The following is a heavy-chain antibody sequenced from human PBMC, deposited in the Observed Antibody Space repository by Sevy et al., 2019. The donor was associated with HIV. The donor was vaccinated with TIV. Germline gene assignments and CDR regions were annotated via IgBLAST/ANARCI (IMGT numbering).Heavy chain of an antibody. Sequence: ASVKVSCKASGYTFTSYGISWVRQAPGQGLEWMGWISAYNGNTNYAQKLQGRVTMTTDTSTSTAYMELRSLRSDDTAVYYCARHFPSKYCISTSCYGKGHYYGMDVWGQGTTVTVSS. CDR1: GYTFTSYG. J-gene: IGHJ6*02. V-gene: IGHV1-18*01. CDR3: ARHFPSKYCISTSCYGKGHYYGMDV. D-gene: IGHD2-2*01. CDR2: ISAYNGNT.